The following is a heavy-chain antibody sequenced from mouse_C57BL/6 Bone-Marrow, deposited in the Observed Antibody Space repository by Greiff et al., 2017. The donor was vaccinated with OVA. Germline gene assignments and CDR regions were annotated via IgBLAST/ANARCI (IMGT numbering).Heavy chain of an antibody. V-gene: IGHV1-77*01. CDR1: GYTFTDYY. CDR2: IGPGSGST. D-gene: IGHD1-1*01. Sequence: VPLQPSGAELVTPVASVKISFKASGYTFTDYYINWVKPRPGQGLECVGQIGPGSGSTYYNEKFKGKATLTADKSSSPAYMQLSNLTSEDSAVYFCGREGVGCWGQGTTLTVYS. CDR3: GREGVGC. J-gene: IGHJ2*01.